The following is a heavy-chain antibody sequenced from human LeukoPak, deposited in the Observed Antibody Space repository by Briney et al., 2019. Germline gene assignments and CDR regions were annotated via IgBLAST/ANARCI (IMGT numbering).Heavy chain of an antibody. Sequence: GGSLRLSCAASVFIFSAYSMNWVRQAPGKGLEWVSYIIIASVIIYYAESVKGRFTTSRADATNTLYLQMSSLRAEETAVYYCARDSWGVVDMATTLYWGQGTLVTVSA. CDR3: ARDSWGVVDMATTLY. D-gene: IGHD5-24*01. CDR1: VFIFSAYS. CDR2: IIIASVII. J-gene: IGHJ4*02. V-gene: IGHV3-48*04.